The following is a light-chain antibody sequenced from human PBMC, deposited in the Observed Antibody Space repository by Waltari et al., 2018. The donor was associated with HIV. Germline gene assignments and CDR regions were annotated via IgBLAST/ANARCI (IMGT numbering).Light chain of an antibody. V-gene: IGLV1-51*01. CDR2: DDV. CDR3: QTWDVSLKAAL. J-gene: IGLJ2*01. Sequence: QSVLTQPPSVSAAPGQKVTISCSVGSSNIGRRYVSWYQQLPGAAPKLVIYDDVKRPSGIPDRFSGSKSGTSATLGITGLETGDEADYYCQTWDVSLKAALFGGGTKLTVL. CDR1: SSNIGRRY.